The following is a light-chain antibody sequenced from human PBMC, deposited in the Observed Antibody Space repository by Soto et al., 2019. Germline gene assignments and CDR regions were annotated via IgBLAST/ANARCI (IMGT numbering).Light chain of an antibody. CDR1: QGIRND. CDR2: AAS. CDR3: LQHNSYPPWA. J-gene: IGKJ1*01. Sequence: DIQMTQSPSSLAASVGDRVTITCRASQGIRNDLGWYQQKPGKAPKPLIYAASSLQSGVPSRFSVIGSGTEFTLTISSRQPEDFATYYCLQHNSYPPWAFGQGTKVEIK. V-gene: IGKV1-17*01.